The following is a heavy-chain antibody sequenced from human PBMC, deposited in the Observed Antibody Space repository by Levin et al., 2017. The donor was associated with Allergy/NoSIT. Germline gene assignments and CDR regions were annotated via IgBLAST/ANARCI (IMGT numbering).Heavy chain of an antibody. D-gene: IGHD6-13*01. J-gene: IGHJ4*02. CDR1: GFTFSDYY. V-gene: IGHV3-11*05. Sequence: LSLTCAASGFTFSDYYMSWIRQAPGKGLEWVSYISSSSSYTNYADSVKGRFTISRDNAKNSLYLQMNSLRAEDTAVYYCARDTPQPAAGPEVDYWGQGTLVTVSS. CDR3: ARDTPQPAAGPEVDY. CDR2: ISSSSSYT.